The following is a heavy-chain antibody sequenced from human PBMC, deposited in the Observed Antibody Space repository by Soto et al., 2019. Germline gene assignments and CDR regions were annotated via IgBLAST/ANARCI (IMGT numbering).Heavy chain of an antibody. V-gene: IGHV3-21*01. J-gene: IGHJ6*02. CDR1: GFTFSSYS. D-gene: IGHD3-3*01. CDR3: ARVDFSFVENYDYCGMDV. Sequence: PGGSLRLSCAGSGFTFSSYSKNWVRQAPGKGQEWVSSISSSSYIYYADSVKGRFTISRDNAKNSLYLQMNSLRAKDTAVYYFARVDFSFVENYDYCGMDVWGHGTTVTVSS. CDR2: ISSSSYI.